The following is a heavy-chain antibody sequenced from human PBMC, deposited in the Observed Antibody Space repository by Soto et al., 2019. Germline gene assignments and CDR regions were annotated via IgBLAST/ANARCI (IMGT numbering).Heavy chain of an antibody. D-gene: IGHD1-26*01. Sequence: QVQLVESGGGVVQPGRSLRLSCAASGFTFSSYAMHWVRQAPGKGLEWVAVISYDGSNKYYADSVKGRFTISRDNSKNTLYLQMNSLRAEDTAVYYCARKSGSSPLDYWGQGTLVTVSS. J-gene: IGHJ4*02. CDR1: GFTFSSYA. V-gene: IGHV3-30-3*01. CDR3: ARKSGSSPLDY. CDR2: ISYDGSNK.